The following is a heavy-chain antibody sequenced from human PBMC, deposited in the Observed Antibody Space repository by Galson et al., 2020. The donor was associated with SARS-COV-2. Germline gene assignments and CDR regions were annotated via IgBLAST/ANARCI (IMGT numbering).Heavy chain of an antibody. CDR3: ARAKGDYYDSSGYFTLDYAFYI. D-gene: IGHD3-22*01. V-gene: IGHV1-69*02. J-gene: IGHJ3*02. CDR1: GGPFSNYT. Sequence: SVKVSCTASGGPFSNYTISWVRQAPGQGLEWMGRVIPILALANYAQKFQGRVTITADKSTSTAYMELRSLRSEDTAVYYCARAKGDYYDSSGYFTLDYAFYIWGQWAMVTVAS. CDR2: VIPILALA.